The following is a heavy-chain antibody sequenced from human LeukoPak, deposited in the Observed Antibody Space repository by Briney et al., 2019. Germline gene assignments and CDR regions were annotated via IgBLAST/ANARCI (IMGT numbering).Heavy chain of an antibody. CDR2: IKRDGSEK. D-gene: IGHD6-19*01. CDR1: GFTFSSYW. CDR3: ARASAGYSSGWYGGAFDI. Sequence: GGSLRLSCAASGFTFSSYWMGWVRRAPGKGLEWVANIKRDGSEKYYVDSVKGRFTISRDNAKNSLYLQMNSLGAEDTAVYYCARASAGYSSGWYGGAFDIWGQGTMVTVSS. J-gene: IGHJ3*02. V-gene: IGHV3-7*01.